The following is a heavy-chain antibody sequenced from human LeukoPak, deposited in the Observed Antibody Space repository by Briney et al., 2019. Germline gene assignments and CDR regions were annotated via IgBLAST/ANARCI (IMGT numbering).Heavy chain of an antibody. CDR3: ARGLVRGIAAAVPFDY. CDR1: GYTFTSYD. Sequence: ASVKVSCKASGYTFTSYDINWVRQATGQGLEWMGWMNPNSGNTGYAQKFQGRVTMTRNTSISTAYMELSSLRSEDTAVYYCARGLVRGIAAAVPFDYWGQGTLVTVSS. V-gene: IGHV1-8*01. D-gene: IGHD6-13*01. CDR2: MNPNSGNT. J-gene: IGHJ4*02.